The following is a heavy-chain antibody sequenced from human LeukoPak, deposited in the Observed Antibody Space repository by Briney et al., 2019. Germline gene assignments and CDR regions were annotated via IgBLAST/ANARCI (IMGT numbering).Heavy chain of an antibody. Sequence: GGSLRLSCAASGFTFNYYGMHWVRQAPGKGLEWVAVISFDGTNKYYTDSVKGRFTISRDNSKNTVNLQLNSLRVEDTAVYCCTKDPYSSTPFYYYAMDVWGQGTPVPVSS. J-gene: IGHJ6*01. CDR1: GFTFNYYG. D-gene: IGHD6-13*01. V-gene: IGHV3-30*18. CDR2: ISFDGTNK. CDR3: TKDPYSSTPFYYYAMDV.